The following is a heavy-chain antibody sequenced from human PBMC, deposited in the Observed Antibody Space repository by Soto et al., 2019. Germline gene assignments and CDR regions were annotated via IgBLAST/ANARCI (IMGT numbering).Heavy chain of an antibody. D-gene: IGHD2-2*02. CDR2: IYYSGST. CDR3: ARAPSSIPYYFDY. J-gene: IGHJ4*02. V-gene: IGHV4-30-4*01. CDR1: GGSISSGDYY. Sequence: LSLTCTVSGGSISSGDYYWSWIRQPPGKGLEWIGYIYYSGSTYYNPSLKSRVTISVDTSKNQFSLKLSSVTAADTAVYYCARAPSSIPYYFDYWGQGTLVTVSS.